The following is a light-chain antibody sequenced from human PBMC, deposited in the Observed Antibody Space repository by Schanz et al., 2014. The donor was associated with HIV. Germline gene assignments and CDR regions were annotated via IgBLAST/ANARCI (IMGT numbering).Light chain of an antibody. CDR1: SSDVGSYNL. J-gene: IGLJ2*01. CDR2: EVS. Sequence: QSALTQPASVSGSPGQSITISCTGTSSDVGSYNLVSWYQQHPGKAPKLMIYEVSKRPSGVSNRFSGSKSGNTASLTISGLQADDEADYYCSSYTTSSTLVFGGGTKLTVL. V-gene: IGLV2-14*02. CDR3: SSYTTSSTLV.